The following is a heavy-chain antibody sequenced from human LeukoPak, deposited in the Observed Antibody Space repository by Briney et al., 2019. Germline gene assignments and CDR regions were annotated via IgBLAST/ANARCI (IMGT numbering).Heavy chain of an antibody. CDR1: GYSISSGYY. D-gene: IGHD6-13*01. V-gene: IGHV4-38-2*01. J-gene: IGHJ4*02. CDR2: IYHSGST. CDR3: ARRYGVIAAPFDY. Sequence: ETLSLTCAVSGYSISSGYYWGWIRQPPGKGLEWIGRIYHSGSTYYNPSLKSRVTISVDTSKNHFSLNLSSVTAADTAVYYCARRYGVIAAPFDYWGQGTLVTVSS.